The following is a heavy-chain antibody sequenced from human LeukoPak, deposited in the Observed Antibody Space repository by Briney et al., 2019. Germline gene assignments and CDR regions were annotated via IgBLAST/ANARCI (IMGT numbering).Heavy chain of an antibody. V-gene: IGHV4-39*01. D-gene: IGHD3-10*01. J-gene: IGHJ4*02. CDR2: MDYSGNT. CDR1: GVSISRSNDC. CDR3: ARAHGSGRSWYLDY. Sequence: SETLSLTCTVSGVSISRSNDCWSWIRQSPGKGLEWIGTMDYSGNTYYNPSLKSRVTVSVDTSKNQFSLNVNSVTAADTAVYYCARAHGSGRSWYLDYWGQGTLVTVSS.